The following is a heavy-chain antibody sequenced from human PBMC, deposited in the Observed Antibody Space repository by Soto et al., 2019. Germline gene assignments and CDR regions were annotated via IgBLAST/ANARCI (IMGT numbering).Heavy chain of an antibody. CDR1: GGSISSGDYY. V-gene: IGHV4-30-4*01. D-gene: IGHD5-18*01. CDR3: ATRGYSYGYYYYGMDV. CDR2: IYYSGST. J-gene: IGHJ6*02. Sequence: PSETLSLTCTVSGGSISSGDYYWSWIRQPPEKGLEWIGYIYYSGSTYYNPSLKSRVTTSVDTSKNQFSLKLSSVTAADTAVYYCATRGYSYGYYYYGMDVWGQGTTVTVSS.